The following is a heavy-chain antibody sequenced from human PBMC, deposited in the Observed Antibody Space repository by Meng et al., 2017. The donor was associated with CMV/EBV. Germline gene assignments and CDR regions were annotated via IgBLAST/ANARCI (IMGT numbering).Heavy chain of an antibody. D-gene: IGHD3-3*01. CDR1: GFTVSSNY. CDR3: ARDNDFWSGYYRYYYYYYGMDV. V-gene: IGHV3-53*01. CDR2: IYSCGST. J-gene: IGHJ6*02. Sequence: GESLKISCAASGFTVSSNYMSWVRQAPGKGLEWVSVIYSCGSTYYADSVKGRFTISRDNAKNSLYLQMNSLRAEDTAVYYCARDNDFWSGYYRYYYYYYGMDVWGQGTTVTVSS.